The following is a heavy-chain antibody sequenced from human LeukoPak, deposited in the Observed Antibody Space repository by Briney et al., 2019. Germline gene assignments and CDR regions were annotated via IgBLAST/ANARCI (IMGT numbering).Heavy chain of an antibody. D-gene: IGHD1-26*01. J-gene: IGHJ5*02. Sequence: SETLSLPCTVSGGSLSSYYWSWLRQPPGKGLEWIGYIYYSGSTNYNPSLKSRVTISVDTSKNQLSLKQRSVTAADTAVYYCARLGSEVGATNWFDPWGQGTLVTVSS. V-gene: IGHV4-59*08. CDR1: GGSLSSYY. CDR3: ARLGSEVGATNWFDP. CDR2: IYYSGST.